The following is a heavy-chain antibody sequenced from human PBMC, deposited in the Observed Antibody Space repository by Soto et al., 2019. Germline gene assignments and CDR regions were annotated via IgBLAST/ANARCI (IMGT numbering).Heavy chain of an antibody. J-gene: IGHJ4*02. CDR3: ARGLGYYDFWSGYYRTTYLGPFDC. Sequence: SETLSLTCAVYGGSFSGYYWSWIRQPPGKGLEWIGEINHSGSTNYNPSLKSRVTISVDTSKNQFSLKLSSVTAADTAVYYCARGLGYYDFWSGYYRTTYLGPFDCWGQGTLVTVSS. CDR2: INHSGST. D-gene: IGHD3-3*01. V-gene: IGHV4-34*01. CDR1: GGSFSGYY.